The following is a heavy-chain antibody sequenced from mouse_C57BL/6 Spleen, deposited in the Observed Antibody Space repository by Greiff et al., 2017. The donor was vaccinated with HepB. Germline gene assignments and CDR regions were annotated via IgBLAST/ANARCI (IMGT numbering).Heavy chain of an antibody. V-gene: IGHV1-22*01. D-gene: IGHD1-1*01. CDR2: INPNNGGT. Sequence: SGPELVKPGASVKMSCKASGYTFTDYNMHWVKQSHGKSLEWIGYINPNNGGTSYNQKFKGKATLTVNKSSSTAYMELRSLTSEDSAVYYCARWDYGIHWYFDVWGTGTTVTVSS. CDR1: GYTFTDYN. CDR3: ARWDYGIHWYFDV. J-gene: IGHJ1*03.